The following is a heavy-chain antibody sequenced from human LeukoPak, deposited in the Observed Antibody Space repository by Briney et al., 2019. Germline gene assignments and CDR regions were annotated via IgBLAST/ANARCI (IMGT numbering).Heavy chain of an antibody. D-gene: IGHD2-2*01. Sequence: PGGSLRLSCAASGFTFSSYEMNWVRQAPGKGLEGVAYISSSSSYIYYADSVKGRFTISRDNAKNSLYLQMNSLRAEDTAEYYCASSYCSSTSCYAGDYYYGMDVWGQGTTVTVSS. CDR2: ISSSSSYI. V-gene: IGHV3-21*05. CDR3: ASSYCSSTSCYAGDYYYGMDV. J-gene: IGHJ6*02. CDR1: GFTFSSYE.